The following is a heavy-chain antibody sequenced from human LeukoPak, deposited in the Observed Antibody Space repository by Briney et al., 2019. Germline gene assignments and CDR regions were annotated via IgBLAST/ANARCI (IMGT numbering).Heavy chain of an antibody. V-gene: IGHV1-69*02. J-gene: IGHJ4*02. Sequence: SVKVSCKASGGTFSSYTISWVRQAPGQGLEWMGRIIPILGIANYAQKFQGRVTITADKSTSTAYMELSSLRSEDTAVYYCARVSTRYYDSSGYYYSDYWGQGTLVTVSS. CDR1: GGTFSSYT. CDR2: IIPILGIA. CDR3: ARVSTRYYDSSGYYYSDY. D-gene: IGHD3-22*01.